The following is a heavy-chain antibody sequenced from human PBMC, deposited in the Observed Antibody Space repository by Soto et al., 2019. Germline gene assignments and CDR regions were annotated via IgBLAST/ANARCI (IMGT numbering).Heavy chain of an antibody. CDR3: ARADWKEGVDY. J-gene: IGHJ4*02. CDR1: GGTFSSYA. CDR2: IIPIFGTA. V-gene: IGHV1-69*01. Sequence: QVQLVQSGAEVKKPGSSVKVSCKASGGTFSSYAISWVRQAPGQGLEWMGGIIPIFGTANYAQTFQGRVTITADEATSTAYMELSSLRSEDTAVYSCARADWKEGVDYWGQGTLVTVSS. D-gene: IGHD1-1*01.